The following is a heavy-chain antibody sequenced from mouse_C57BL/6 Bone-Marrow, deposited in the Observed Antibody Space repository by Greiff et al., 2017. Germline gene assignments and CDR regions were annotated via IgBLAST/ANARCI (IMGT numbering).Heavy chain of an antibody. V-gene: IGHV7-3*01. D-gene: IGHD3-2*02. CDR1: GFTFTDYY. CDR2: IRNKANGYTT. Sequence: EVKLVESGGGLVQPGGSLSLSCAASGFTFTDYYMSWVRQPPGKALEWLGFIRNKANGYTTEYSASVKGRFTISRDNSQSILYLQMNALRAEDSATYYCARHRGRTAQALYAMDYWGQGTSVTVSS. J-gene: IGHJ4*01. CDR3: ARHRGRTAQALYAMDY.